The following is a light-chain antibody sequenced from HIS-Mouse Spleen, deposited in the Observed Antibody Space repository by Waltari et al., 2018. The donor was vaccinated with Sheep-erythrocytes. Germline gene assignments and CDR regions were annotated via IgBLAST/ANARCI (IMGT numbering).Light chain of an antibody. J-gene: IGKJ4*01. CDR3: QQYYSTLT. Sequence: DIVMTQAPDSLAVSLGVRATINCKASQSVLYSSDNKNCLAWYQQKPGQPPKLLIYSASTRESGVPDRFSGSGSGTDFTLTISSLQAEDVAVYYCQQYYSTLTFGGGTKVEIK. CDR1: QSVLYSSDNKNC. CDR2: SAS. V-gene: IGKV4-1*01.